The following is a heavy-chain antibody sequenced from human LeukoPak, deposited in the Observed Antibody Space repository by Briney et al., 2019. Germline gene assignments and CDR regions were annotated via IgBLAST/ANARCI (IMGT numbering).Heavy chain of an antibody. Sequence: SETLSLTCTVSNGSINTYYWSWIRQPPGKGLEWIGYIYYSGSTKYNPSLKSRVTISVDTSKNQFSLKLSSVTAADTAVYYCARGARAGYNLEPFDYRGQGTLVTVSS. CDR1: NGSINTYY. V-gene: IGHV4-59*08. CDR3: ARGARAGYNLEPFDY. CDR2: IYYSGST. J-gene: IGHJ4*02. D-gene: IGHD5-24*01.